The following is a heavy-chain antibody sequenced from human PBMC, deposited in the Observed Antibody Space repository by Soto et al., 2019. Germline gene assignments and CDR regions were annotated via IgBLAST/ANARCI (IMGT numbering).Heavy chain of an antibody. J-gene: IGHJ4*02. CDR1: GGSISSGGYY. CDR2: IYYSGST. CDR3: ARGCSGGSCYFTPLDY. D-gene: IGHD2-15*01. V-gene: IGHV4-31*03. Sequence: QVQLQESGPGLVKPSQTLSLTCTFSGGSISSGGYYWSWIRQHPGKGLEWIGYIYYSGSTYYNPSLKSRVTISVDTSKNRFSLKLSSVTAADTAVYYCARGCSGGSCYFTPLDYWGQGTLVTVSS.